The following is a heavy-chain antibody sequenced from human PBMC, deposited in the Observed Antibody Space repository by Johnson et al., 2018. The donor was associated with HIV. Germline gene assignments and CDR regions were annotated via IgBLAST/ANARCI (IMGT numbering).Heavy chain of an antibody. V-gene: IGHV3-66*02. Sequence: VQLVESGGGMVKPGGSLRLSCAASGFTFSSYAMSWVRQAPGKGLGWVSVIYSGGSTYYAASVKGRFTISRDNSKNTLYLQMNSLRAEDTAVYYCARSPEGDAFDIWGQGTMVTVSS. CDR2: IYSGGST. CDR1: GFTFSSYA. J-gene: IGHJ3*02. CDR3: ARSPEGDAFDI.